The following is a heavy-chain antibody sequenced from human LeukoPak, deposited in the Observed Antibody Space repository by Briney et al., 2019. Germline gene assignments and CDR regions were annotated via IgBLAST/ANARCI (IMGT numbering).Heavy chain of an antibody. V-gene: IGHV4-61*02. Sequence: PSETLSLTCTVSGGSISSGNKYWSWIRQPAGKGLEWIGRFHTSGSTNYNPSLKSRVTISVDTSKNQFSLKLSSVTAADTAVYYCARVGIYYYYMDVWGKGTTVTVSS. J-gene: IGHJ6*03. CDR1: GGSISSGNKY. CDR3: ARVGIYYYYMDV. D-gene: IGHD3-10*01. CDR2: FHTSGST.